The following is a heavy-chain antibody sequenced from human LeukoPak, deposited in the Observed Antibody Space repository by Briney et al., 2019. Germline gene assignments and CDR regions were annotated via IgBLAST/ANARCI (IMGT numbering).Heavy chain of an antibody. Sequence: TGGSLRLSCAASGFTFSKYAMTWVRQAPGKGLEWVSGINWNGGSTGYADSVKGRFTISRDNAKNSLYLQMNSLRAEDTALYYCARDRYCSSTSCYGGDYWGQGTLVTVSS. CDR3: ARDRYCSSTSCYGGDY. V-gene: IGHV3-20*04. J-gene: IGHJ4*02. CDR1: GFTFSKYA. D-gene: IGHD2-2*01. CDR2: INWNGGST.